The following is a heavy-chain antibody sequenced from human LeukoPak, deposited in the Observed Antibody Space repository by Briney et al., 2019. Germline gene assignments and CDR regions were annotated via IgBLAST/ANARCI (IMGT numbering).Heavy chain of an antibody. D-gene: IGHD3-22*01. Sequence: GGSLRLSCAASGFTLNNAWMSWVRQAPGKGLEWLGRIKRETDGGTIDYAAPVKGRFTISRDDSRNTLYLQTDSLKIEDTAVYYCTTDRYYDNSELQFQHWGQGTPVTVSS. J-gene: IGHJ1*01. V-gene: IGHV3-15*01. CDR3: TTDRYYDNSELQFQH. CDR1: GFTLNNAW. CDR2: IKRETDGGTI.